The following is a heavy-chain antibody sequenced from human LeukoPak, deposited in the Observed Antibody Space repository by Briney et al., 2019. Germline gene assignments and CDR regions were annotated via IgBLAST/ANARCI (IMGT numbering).Heavy chain of an antibody. CDR2: IKQDGSEK. CDR3: ARGKVDSDYDFWSGYYNYYYYYMDV. J-gene: IGHJ6*03. V-gene: IGHV3-7*01. CDR1: GFTFSSYW. D-gene: IGHD3-3*01. Sequence: PGGSLRLSCAASGFTFSSYWMSWVRQAPGKGLEWVANIKQDGSEKYYVDSVKGRFTISRDNAKNSLYLQMNSLRAEDTAVYYCARGKVDSDYDFWSGYYNYYYYYMDVWGKGTTVTVSS.